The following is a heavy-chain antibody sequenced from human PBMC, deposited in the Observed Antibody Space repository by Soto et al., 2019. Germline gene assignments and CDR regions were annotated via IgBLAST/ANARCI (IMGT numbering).Heavy chain of an antibody. V-gene: IGHV3-48*02. Sequence: PGGSLRLSCAASGFTFSSYSMNWVRQAPGKGLEWVSYISSSSSTIYYADSVKGRFTISRDNAKNSLYLQMNSLRDEDTAVYYCARVKVWFGETSGYYFGMDVWGQGTTVTVSS. CDR1: GFTFSSYS. J-gene: IGHJ6*02. CDR2: ISSSSSTI. D-gene: IGHD3-10*01. CDR3: ARVKVWFGETSGYYFGMDV.